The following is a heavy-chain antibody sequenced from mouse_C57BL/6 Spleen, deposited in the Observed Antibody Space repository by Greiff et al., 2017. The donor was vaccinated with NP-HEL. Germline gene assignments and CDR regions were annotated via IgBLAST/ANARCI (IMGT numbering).Heavy chain of an antibody. CDR3: ARSDGAWFAY. Sequence: QVQLQQPGAELVKPGASVKLSCKASGYTFTSYWMHWVKQRPGQGLEWLGMIHPNSGSTNYNAKFNSKATLTVDKSSRTAYMQLSSLTSGDSAVYYCARSDGAWFAYWGQGTLVTVSA. J-gene: IGHJ3*01. CDR2: IHPNSGST. V-gene: IGHV1-64*01. CDR1: GYTFTSYW. D-gene: IGHD1-2*01.